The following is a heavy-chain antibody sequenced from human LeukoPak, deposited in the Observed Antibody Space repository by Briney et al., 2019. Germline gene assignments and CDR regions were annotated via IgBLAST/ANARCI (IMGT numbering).Heavy chain of an antibody. V-gene: IGHV4-59*08. CDR3: ARHACSGGSCYFFDY. D-gene: IGHD2-15*01. Sequence: SQSLCLTCAVSGGSISSYSSSRVRQPPAKGLEWIVYIHYRGRTNYNPSLKGRVTKSVGPTKNHFSLKLGSVTAAGTAVYYCARHACSGGSCYFFDYWGQGTLVTVSS. CDR1: GGSISSYS. CDR2: IHYRGRT. J-gene: IGHJ4*02.